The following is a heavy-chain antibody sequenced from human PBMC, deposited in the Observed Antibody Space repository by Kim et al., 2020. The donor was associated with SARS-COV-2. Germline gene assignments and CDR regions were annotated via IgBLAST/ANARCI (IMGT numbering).Heavy chain of an antibody. Sequence: GGSLRLSCAASGFTFGDYAMHWVRQAPGKGLEWVSGIRWNSGSIGYADSVKGRFTISRDNAKNSLYLQMNSLRAEDTALYYCAKGVAAAGTGWFDPWGQGTLVTVSS. CDR2: IRWNSGSI. J-gene: IGHJ5*02. CDR1: GFTFGDYA. D-gene: IGHD6-13*01. CDR3: AKGVAAAGTGWFDP. V-gene: IGHV3-9*01.